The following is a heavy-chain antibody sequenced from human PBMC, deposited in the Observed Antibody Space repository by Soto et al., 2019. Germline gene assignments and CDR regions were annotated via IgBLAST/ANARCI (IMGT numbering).Heavy chain of an antibody. J-gene: IGHJ4*02. CDR2: ISYDGSNK. D-gene: IGHD5-12*01. CDR1: GFTFSSYG. CDR3: AKKGIVATLDY. Sequence: GSLRLSCAASGFTFSSYGMHWVRQAPGKGLEWVAVISYDGSNKYYADSVKGRFTISRDNSKNTLYLQMNSLRAEDTAVYYCAKKGIVATLDYWGQGTLVTVSS. V-gene: IGHV3-30*18.